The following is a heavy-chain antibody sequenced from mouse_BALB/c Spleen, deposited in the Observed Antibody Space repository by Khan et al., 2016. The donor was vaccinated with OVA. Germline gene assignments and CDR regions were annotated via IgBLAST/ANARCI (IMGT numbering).Heavy chain of an antibody. CDR2: ISSGGHYT. J-gene: IGHJ4*01. Sequence: EVELVESGGGVVKPGGSLKLSCSASGFTFSSFAMSWVRQTPEKRLEWVATISSGGHYTFYPDSVKGRFTISRDSARNTLYLQMSRLRSEDTAMYYCARSLVDYYAMDYWGQGTSVTVSS. CDR3: ARSLVDYYAMDY. CDR1: GFTFSSFA. D-gene: IGHD2-2*01. V-gene: IGHV5-9-3*01.